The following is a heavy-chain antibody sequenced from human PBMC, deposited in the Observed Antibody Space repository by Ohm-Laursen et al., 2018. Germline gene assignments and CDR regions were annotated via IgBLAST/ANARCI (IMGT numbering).Heavy chain of an antibody. CDR2: INPNSGGT. CDR1: GYTFTGYY. D-gene: IGHD2-2*02. V-gene: IGHV1-2*02. CDR3: ARDTIRSAFDI. Sequence: ASVKVSCKASGYTFTGYYMHWVRQAPKQGLEWMGWINPNSGGTNYAQKFQGRVTMTRDTSISTAYMELSRLRSDDMAVYYCARDTIRSAFDIWGQGTMGTVAS. J-gene: IGHJ3*02.